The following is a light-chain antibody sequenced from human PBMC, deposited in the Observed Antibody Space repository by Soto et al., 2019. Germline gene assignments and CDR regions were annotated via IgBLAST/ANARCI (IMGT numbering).Light chain of an antibody. CDR3: SSYKSTNTVL. V-gene: IGLV2-14*03. CDR1: SSDVGNYKF. J-gene: IGLJ2*01. Sequence: QSVLTQPASVSGSPGQSITISCTGTSSDVGNYKFVSWYQQHPGKVPKLIIYEVSNRPSGISDRFSGSKSGNTASLSISGLQPDDEADYYCSSYKSTNTVLFGGGTQLTVL. CDR2: EVS.